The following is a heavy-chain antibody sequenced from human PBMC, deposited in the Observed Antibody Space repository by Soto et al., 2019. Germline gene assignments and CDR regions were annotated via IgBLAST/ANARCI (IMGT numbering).Heavy chain of an antibody. CDR2: IYYSGST. Sequence: PSETLSLTCTVSGGSISSYYWSWIRQPPGKGLEWVGYIYYSGSTNYNPSLKSRVTISVDTSKNQFSLKLSSVTAADTAVYYCARAMVRGVTPGQDNNWFDPWGQGTLVTVSS. CDR1: GGSISSYY. CDR3: ARAMVRGVTPGQDNNWFDP. J-gene: IGHJ5*02. V-gene: IGHV4-59*01. D-gene: IGHD3-10*01.